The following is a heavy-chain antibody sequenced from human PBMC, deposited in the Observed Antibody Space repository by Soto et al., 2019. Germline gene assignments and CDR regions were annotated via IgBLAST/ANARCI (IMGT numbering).Heavy chain of an antibody. CDR2: IWYDGSNK. D-gene: IGHD3-10*01. CDR1: GFTFSSYG. Sequence: GESLRLSFASSGFTFSSYGMHWVRQAPGKGLEWVAVIWYDGSNKYYADSVKGRFTISRDNSKNTLYLQMNSLRAEDTAVYYCARDGAADGAGSYTVDPWGQGT. CDR3: ARDGAADGAGSYTVDP. J-gene: IGHJ5*02. V-gene: IGHV3-33*01.